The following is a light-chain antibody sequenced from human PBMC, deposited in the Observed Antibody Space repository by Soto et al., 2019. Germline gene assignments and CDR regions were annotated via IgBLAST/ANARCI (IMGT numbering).Light chain of an antibody. J-gene: IGLJ1*01. CDR1: SSNIGAGYD. CDR3: QSYDSSLSGRGDYV. Sequence: QSVLTQPPSVSGAPGQRVTISCTGSSSNIGAGYDVHWYQQLPGTAPKLLIYGNSNRPSGVPDRFSGSKSGTSAPLAITGLQAEDEADYYRQSYDSSLSGRGDYVFGTGTKVTVL. V-gene: IGLV1-40*01. CDR2: GNS.